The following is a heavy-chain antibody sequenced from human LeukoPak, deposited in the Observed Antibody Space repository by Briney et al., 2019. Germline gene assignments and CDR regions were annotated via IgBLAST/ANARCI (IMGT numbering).Heavy chain of an antibody. CDR3: AREDLAAAGYDY. D-gene: IGHD6-13*01. Sequence: ASVKVSCKASGYTFTGYYMHWVRQAPGQGLEWMGWINPNSGGTNYAQKFQGRVTMTRDTSIGTAYMELSRLRSDDTAVYYCAREDLAAAGYDYWGQGTLVTVSS. CDR1: GYTFTGYY. V-gene: IGHV1-2*02. CDR2: INPNSGGT. J-gene: IGHJ4*02.